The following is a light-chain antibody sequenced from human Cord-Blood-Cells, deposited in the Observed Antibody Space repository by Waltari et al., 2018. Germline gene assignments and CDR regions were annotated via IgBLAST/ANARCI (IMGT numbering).Light chain of an antibody. Sequence: DIVMTQSPDSLAVSLGERPTITCKSSQSVLYSSNNKNYLACYQQKPGQPPKLPIYWASTRESGVPDRFSGSGSGTDFTLTISSLQAEDVAVYYCQQYYSTPPTFGGGTKVEIK. J-gene: IGKJ4*01. CDR2: WAS. V-gene: IGKV4-1*01. CDR3: QQYYSTPPT. CDR1: QSVLYSSNNKNY.